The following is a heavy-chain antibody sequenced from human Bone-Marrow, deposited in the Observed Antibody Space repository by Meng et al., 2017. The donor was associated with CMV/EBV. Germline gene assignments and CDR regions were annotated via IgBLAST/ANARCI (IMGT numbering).Heavy chain of an antibody. J-gene: IGHJ6*02. Sequence: GGSLRLSCAASGFTFSGSAMHWVRQASGKGLEWVGRIRSKANSYATAYAASVKGRFTISGDDSKNTAYLQMNSLKTEDTAVYYCTRLIESGYSYGPDDYYYGMDVWGQGTTVTVPS. CDR3: TRLIESGYSYGPDDYYYGMDV. CDR1: GFTFSGSA. V-gene: IGHV3-73*01. CDR2: IRSKANSYAT. D-gene: IGHD5-18*01.